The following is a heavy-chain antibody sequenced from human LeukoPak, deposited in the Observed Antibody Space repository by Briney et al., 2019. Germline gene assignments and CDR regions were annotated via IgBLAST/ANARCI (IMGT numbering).Heavy chain of an antibody. D-gene: IGHD6-19*01. CDR1: GGSMSSYY. J-gene: IGHJ4*02. CDR3: ARDPGQQWLVYPNFDY. V-gene: IGHV3-11*01. CDR2: ISSSGSTI. Sequence: LSLTCTVSGGSMSSYYWSWIRQAPGKGLEWVSYISSSGSTIYYADSVKGRFTISRDNAKNSLYLQMNSLRAEDTAVYYCARDPGQQWLVYPNFDYWGQGTLVTVSS.